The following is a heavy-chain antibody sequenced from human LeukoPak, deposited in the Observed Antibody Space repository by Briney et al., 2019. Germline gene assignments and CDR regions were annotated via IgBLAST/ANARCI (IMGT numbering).Heavy chain of an antibody. CDR2: IYYSGST. J-gene: IGHJ6*03. CDR1: GGSISSGGYY. V-gene: IGHV4-31*03. Sequence: SETLSLTCTVSGGSISSGGYYWSWIRQHPGKGLEWIGYIYYSGSTYYNPSLKSRVTISVDTSKNQFSLKLSSVTAADTAVYYCARGRSGYYSNYPYMDVWGKGTTVTVSS. CDR3: ARGRSGYYSNYPYMDV. D-gene: IGHD3-3*01.